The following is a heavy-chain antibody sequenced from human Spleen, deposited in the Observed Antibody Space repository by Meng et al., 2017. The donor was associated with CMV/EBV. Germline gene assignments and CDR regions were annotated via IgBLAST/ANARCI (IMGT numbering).Heavy chain of an antibody. CDR1: GGSISSSNW. V-gene: IGHV4-4*02. Sequence: SETLSLTCAVSGGSISSSNWWSWVRQPPGKGLEWIGQIYHSGSTNYNPSLKSRVTISVDKSKNQFSLKLSSVTAADTAVYYCARNYCSSTSCYTPLNFDYWGQGTLVTVSS. J-gene: IGHJ4*02. CDR2: IYHSGST. CDR3: ARNYCSSTSCYTPLNFDY. D-gene: IGHD2-2*02.